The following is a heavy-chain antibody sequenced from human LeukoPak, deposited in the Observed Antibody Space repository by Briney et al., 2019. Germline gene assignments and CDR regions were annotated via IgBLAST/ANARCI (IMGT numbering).Heavy chain of an antibody. CDR1: GFTFSSYG. CDR2: IWYDGSNK. CDR3: ASVRAATYGMDV. D-gene: IGHD2-2*01. Sequence: PGGSLRLSCAASGFTFSSYGMHWVRQAPGKGLEWVAVIWYDGSNKYYADSVKGRFTISRDNSKNTLYLQMNSLRAEDTAVYYCASVRAATYGMDVWGQGTTVTVSS. J-gene: IGHJ6*02. V-gene: IGHV3-33*01.